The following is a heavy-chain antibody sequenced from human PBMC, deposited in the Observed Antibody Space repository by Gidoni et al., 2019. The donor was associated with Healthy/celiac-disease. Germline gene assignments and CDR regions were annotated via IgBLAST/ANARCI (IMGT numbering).Heavy chain of an antibody. CDR3: AKASEDTAMVFGGMDV. CDR2: ISWDGGST. CDR1: GFTFDDYT. Sequence: EVQLVESGGVVVQPGGSLRLSCAASGFTFDDYTMHWVRQAPGKGLEWVSLISWDGGSTYYADSVKGRFTISRDNSKNSLYLQMNSLRTEDTALYYCAKASEDTAMVFGGMDVWGQGTTVTVSS. V-gene: IGHV3-43*01. D-gene: IGHD5-18*01. J-gene: IGHJ6*02.